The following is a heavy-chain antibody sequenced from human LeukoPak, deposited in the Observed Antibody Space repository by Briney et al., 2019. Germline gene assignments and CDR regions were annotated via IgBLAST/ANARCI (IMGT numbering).Heavy chain of an antibody. CDR3: ARSAIYYDFWSGSASPYFDY. J-gene: IGHJ4*02. CDR1: GSSISSYY. D-gene: IGHD3-3*01. Sequence: SETLSLTCTVSGSSISSYYWSWIRQPPGKGLEWIGYIYTSGSTNYNPSLKSRVTISVDTSKNQFSLKLSSVTAADTAVYYCARSAIYYDFWSGSASPYFDYWGQGALVTVSS. V-gene: IGHV4-4*09. CDR2: IYTSGST.